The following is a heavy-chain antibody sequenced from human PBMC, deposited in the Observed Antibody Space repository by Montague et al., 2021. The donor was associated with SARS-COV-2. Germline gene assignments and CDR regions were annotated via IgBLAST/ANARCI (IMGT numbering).Heavy chain of an antibody. D-gene: IGHD2-2*01. CDR2: IHHSGTT. CDR3: ARQGGPAGKHWFDP. CDR1: GGSISTEGYY. J-gene: IGHJ5*02. V-gene: IGHV4-39*01. Sequence: SETLSLTCTVSGGSISTEGYYWGWFRQPPGKGLEWIVNIHHSGTTFYXLSLKSRVTISVDTSKNEVSLKLNSVTAADTAVYYCARQGGPAGKHWFDPWGQGTLVTVSS.